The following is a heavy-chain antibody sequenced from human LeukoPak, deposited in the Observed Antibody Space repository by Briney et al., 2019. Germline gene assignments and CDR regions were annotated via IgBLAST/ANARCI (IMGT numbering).Heavy chain of an antibody. CDR3: AKDPQQLVSAYNWFDP. Sequence: GGSLRLSCAASGFTFSSYAMSGVRQAPGKGLEWVSAISGSGGSTYYADSVKGRFTISRDNSKNTLYLQMNSLRAEDTAVYYCAKDPQQLVSAYNWFDPWGQGTLVTVSS. J-gene: IGHJ5*02. V-gene: IGHV3-23*01. CDR2: ISGSGGST. D-gene: IGHD6-13*01. CDR1: GFTFSSYA.